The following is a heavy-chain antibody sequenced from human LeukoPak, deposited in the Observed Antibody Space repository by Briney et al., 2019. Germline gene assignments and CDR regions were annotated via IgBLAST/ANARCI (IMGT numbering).Heavy chain of an antibody. Sequence: PGGSLRLSCAASGFTFSDYYMSWIRQAPGKGLEWVSCISSSGSTIYYADSVKGRFTISRDNAKNSLYLQMNSLRAEDTAVYYCARDGLGCSSTSCPSPFDYWGQGTLVTVSS. J-gene: IGHJ4*02. CDR2: ISSSGSTI. D-gene: IGHD2-2*01. V-gene: IGHV3-11*04. CDR1: GFTFSDYY. CDR3: ARDGLGCSSTSCPSPFDY.